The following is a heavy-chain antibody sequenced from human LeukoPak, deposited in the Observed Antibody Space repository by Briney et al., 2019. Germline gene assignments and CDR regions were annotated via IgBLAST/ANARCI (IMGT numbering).Heavy chain of an antibody. CDR3: AKSAGVGGDYVYYLDY. CDR1: GFTFSSYG. Sequence: GGSLRLSCAASGFTFSSYGMHWVRQAPGKGLEWVAFIRYDGSNKYYADSVKSRFTISRDNSKNTLYLQMNSLRAEDTAVYYCAKSAGVGGDYVYYLDYWGQGTLVTVSS. D-gene: IGHD4-17*01. V-gene: IGHV3-30*02. CDR2: IRYDGSNK. J-gene: IGHJ4*02.